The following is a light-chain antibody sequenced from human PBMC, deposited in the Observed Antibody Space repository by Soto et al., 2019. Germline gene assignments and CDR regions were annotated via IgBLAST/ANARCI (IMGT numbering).Light chain of an antibody. Sequence: EVLMTQSPATVSVSPGERATLSCRASQSIGTNVAWYQQKPGQALRLLIYDASTRATGISARFSGSGSGTEFTLTISSLQSEDFAIYYCQQYNNWPPLTFGGGTKVEI. CDR2: DAS. CDR3: QQYNNWPPLT. V-gene: IGKV3-15*01. CDR1: QSIGTN. J-gene: IGKJ4*01.